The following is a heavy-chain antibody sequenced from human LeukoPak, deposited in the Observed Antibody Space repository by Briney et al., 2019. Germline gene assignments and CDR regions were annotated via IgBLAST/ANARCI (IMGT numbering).Heavy chain of an antibody. CDR2: INHSGST. J-gene: IGHJ6*03. CDR3: XXXXXXXXXXSYYGAPYYMDV. V-gene: IGHV4-34*01. D-gene: IGHD3-10*01. Sequence: SETLSLTCAVYGGSFSGYYWSWIRQPPGKGLEWIGEINHSGSTNYNPSLKSRVTISVDTSKNQFSLKLSSVTAADTAVYYCXXXXXXXXXXSYYGAPYYMDVWGKGTTVTISS. CDR1: GGSFSGYY.